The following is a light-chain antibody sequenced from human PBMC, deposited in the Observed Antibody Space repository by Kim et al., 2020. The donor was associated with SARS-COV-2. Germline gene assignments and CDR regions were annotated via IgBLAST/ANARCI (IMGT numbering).Light chain of an antibody. J-gene: IGKJ1*01. V-gene: IGKV3-20*01. CDR3: QQYATSLRT. Sequence: IVLTQSPGTLSLSPGERATLSCRASQSVSSMYLAWYQQKPGQAPRLLMYGASSRATGIPDRFGGSGSGTDFTLTISSLEPEDFAVYYCQQYATSLRTFGQGTKVDIK. CDR2: GAS. CDR1: QSVSSMY.